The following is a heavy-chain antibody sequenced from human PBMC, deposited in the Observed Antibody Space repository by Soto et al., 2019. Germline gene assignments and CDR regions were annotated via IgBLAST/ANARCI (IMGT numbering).Heavy chain of an antibody. CDR1: GGSFSGYY. CDR2: INHSGST. CDR3: ARGATLWYFDL. J-gene: IGHJ2*01. V-gene: IGHV4-34*01. Sequence: QVQLQQWGAGLLKPSETLSLTCAVYGGSFSGYYWSWIRQPPGKGLEWIGEINHSGSTNYNPSLKSRVTISVDTAKNQFSLMLSSVTAADTAVYYCARGATLWYFDLWGRGTLVTVSS. D-gene: IGHD1-26*01.